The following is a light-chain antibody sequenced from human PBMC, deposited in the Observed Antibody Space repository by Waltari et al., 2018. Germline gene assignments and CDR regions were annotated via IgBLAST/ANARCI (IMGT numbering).Light chain of an antibody. Sequence: SYELTQSPSVSVSPGQTARITCPGDALPKKHAYWYQQKPGQAPVLVIYDDSKRPSGIPEGFSASTSGTMATLTISGAQVEDEADYYCYSSDSSGTQRVFGGGTMLTVL. V-gene: IGLV3-10*01. CDR3: YSSDSSGTQRV. CDR1: ALPKKH. CDR2: DDS. J-gene: IGLJ3*02.